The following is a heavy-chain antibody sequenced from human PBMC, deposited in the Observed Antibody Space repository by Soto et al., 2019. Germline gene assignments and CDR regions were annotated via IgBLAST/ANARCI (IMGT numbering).Heavy chain of an antibody. CDR1: GFTFSSYA. V-gene: IGHV3-23*01. Sequence: GGSLRLSCAASGFTFSSYAMSWVRQAPGKGLEWVSAISGSGGSTYYADSVKGRFTISRDNSKNTLYLQMNSLRAEDTAVYYCANPGHQDYYYYYGMDVWAKGPRSPSP. J-gene: IGHJ6*02. CDR2: ISGSGGST. CDR3: ANPGHQDYYYYYGMDV.